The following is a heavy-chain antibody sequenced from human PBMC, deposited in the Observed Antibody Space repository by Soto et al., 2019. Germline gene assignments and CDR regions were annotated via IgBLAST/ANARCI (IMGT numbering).Heavy chain of an antibody. CDR1: GYSFGNFW. CDR3: AKTLVGGGALDI. Sequence: EVQLVQSGAEVKKPGESLKISCKGSGYSFGNFWIAWVRQMPGKGLEWMGIVYPDDSDIRYSPSFQGQVTISADKSVSTAHLHLSTLRASDPAIYYCAKTLVGGGALDIWGQGTVVTVSS. D-gene: IGHD1-26*01. J-gene: IGHJ3*02. V-gene: IGHV5-51*01. CDR2: VYPDDSDI.